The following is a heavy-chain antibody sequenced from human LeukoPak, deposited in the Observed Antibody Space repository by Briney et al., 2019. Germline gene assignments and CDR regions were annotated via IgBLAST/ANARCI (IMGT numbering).Heavy chain of an antibody. D-gene: IGHD3-22*01. CDR3: ARGNAYYYDSSGYYPDY. CDR1: GYTFTGYD. J-gene: IGHJ4*02. CDR2: MNPNSGNT. Sequence: ASVKVSCKASGYTFTGYDINWVRQATGQGLEWMGWMNPNSGNTGYAQKFQGRVTITRNTSISTAYMELSSLRSEDTAVYYCARGNAYYYDSSGYYPDYWGQGTLVTVSS. V-gene: IGHV1-8*03.